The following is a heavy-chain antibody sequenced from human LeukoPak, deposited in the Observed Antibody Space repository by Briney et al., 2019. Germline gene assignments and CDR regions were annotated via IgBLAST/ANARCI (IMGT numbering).Heavy chain of an antibody. CDR3: ARSSPYDYVWGSYRPSYYFDY. Sequence: PGGSLRLSCAASGFTFSDYYMSWIRQAPGKGLEGGSYISSSGSTIYYPDSVKGRFTISRDNAKNSLYLQMNSLRAEDTAVYYCARSSPYDYVWGSYRPSYYFDYWGQGTLVTVSS. J-gene: IGHJ4*02. CDR1: GFTFSDYY. D-gene: IGHD3-16*02. V-gene: IGHV3-11*01. CDR2: ISSSGSTI.